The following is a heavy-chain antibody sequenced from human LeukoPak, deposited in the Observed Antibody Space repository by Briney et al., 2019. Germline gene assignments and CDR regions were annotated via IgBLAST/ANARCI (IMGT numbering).Heavy chain of an antibody. CDR2: ISSSSSYI. D-gene: IGHD3-10*01. V-gene: IGHV3-21*01. CDR1: GFTFSSYS. Sequence: GGSLRLSCAASGFTFSSYSMNWVRQAPGKGLEWVSSISSSSSYIYYADSVKGRFTISRDNAKNSLYLQMNSLRAEDTAVYYCARDYEPTEWFGESLVYWGQGTLVTVSS. CDR3: ARDYEPTEWFGESLVY. J-gene: IGHJ4*02.